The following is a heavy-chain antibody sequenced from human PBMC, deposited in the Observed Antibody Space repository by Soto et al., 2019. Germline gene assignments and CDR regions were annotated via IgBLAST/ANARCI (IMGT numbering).Heavy chain of an antibody. V-gene: IGHV4-39*01. Sequence: PSEILSLTCTVSGGSISSRSYYWGWIRQPPGKGLEWIASIYYSGSTYYNPSLKSRVTVSVDTSKNQFSLKLSSVTAADTAVYYCYADPNAVMDVWGQGTTVTVSS. J-gene: IGHJ6*02. CDR3: YADPNAVMDV. CDR2: IYYSGST. CDR1: GGSISSRSYY.